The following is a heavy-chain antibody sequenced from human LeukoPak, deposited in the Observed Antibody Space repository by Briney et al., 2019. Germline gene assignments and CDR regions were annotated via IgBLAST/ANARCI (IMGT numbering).Heavy chain of an antibody. D-gene: IGHD6-13*01. CDR3: ASVAGYSNLLDY. Sequence: ASVKVSCKASGYTFTGHYMHWVRQAPGQGFEWMGWINPNSGGTNYAQKFQGRVTMTRDTSISTAYIELSRLRSDDTAVYYCASVAGYSNLLDYWGQGTLVTVSS. J-gene: IGHJ4*02. CDR1: GYTFTGHY. CDR2: INPNSGGT. V-gene: IGHV1-2*02.